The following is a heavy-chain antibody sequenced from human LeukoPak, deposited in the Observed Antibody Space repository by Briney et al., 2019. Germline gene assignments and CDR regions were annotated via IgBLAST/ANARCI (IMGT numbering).Heavy chain of an antibody. J-gene: IGHJ3*02. CDR2: IWYDGSNK. CDR1: GFTFSSYG. V-gene: IGHV3-33*01. Sequence: GGSLRLSCAASGFTFSSYGMHWVRQAPGKGLEWVAVIWYDGSNKYYADSVKGRFTISRDNSKNTLYLQMNSLRADDTAVYYFARDAPRAAFDIWGQGTMVTVSS. CDR3: ARDAPRAAFDI.